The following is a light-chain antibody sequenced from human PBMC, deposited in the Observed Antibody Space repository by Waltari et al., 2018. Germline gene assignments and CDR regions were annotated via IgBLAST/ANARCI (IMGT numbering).Light chain of an antibody. J-gene: IGKJ2*01. CDR2: GAS. Sequence: EIVLTQSPGTLSLSPGERATLFCRASQSVSSSYLAWYQQKPGQAPRLLIYGASSRATGIPDRFSGSGSGRDFTLTINRLEPEDFAVYSCQQYGNSPFTFGQGTKLEIK. CDR3: QQYGNSPFT. CDR1: QSVSSSY. V-gene: IGKV3-20*01.